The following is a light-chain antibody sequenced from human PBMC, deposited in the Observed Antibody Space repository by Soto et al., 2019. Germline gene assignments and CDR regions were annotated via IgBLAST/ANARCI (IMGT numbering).Light chain of an antibody. Sequence: QSVLTQPPSVSAAPGQKVAISCSGSSSNIGNNYVSWYQQLRGTAPKLLIYDNNKRPSGIPDRFSGSKSGTSATLGITGLQTGDEADYYCGTWDSSLSAHYVFGTGTKVTVL. V-gene: IGLV1-51*01. CDR1: SSNIGNNY. J-gene: IGLJ1*01. CDR2: DNN. CDR3: GTWDSSLSAHYV.